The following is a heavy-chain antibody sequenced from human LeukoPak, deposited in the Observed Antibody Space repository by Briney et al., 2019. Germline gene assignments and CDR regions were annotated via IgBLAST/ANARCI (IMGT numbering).Heavy chain of an antibody. V-gene: IGHV4-4*07. CDR3: ARGRDIVVVPAADDAFDI. D-gene: IGHD2-2*01. J-gene: IGHJ3*02. CDR2: IYTSGST. Sequence: IGRIYTSGSTNYNPSLKSRVTMSVDTSKNQFSLKLSSVTAADTAVYYCARGRDIVVVPAADDAFDIWGQGTMVTVSS.